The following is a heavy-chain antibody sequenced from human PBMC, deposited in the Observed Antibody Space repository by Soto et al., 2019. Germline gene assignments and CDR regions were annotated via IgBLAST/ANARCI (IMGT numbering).Heavy chain of an antibody. V-gene: IGHV1-24*01. CDR1: GYTLTELS. CDR3: ATTPSATVTTKGTFDY. D-gene: IGHD4-17*01. Sequence: ASVKVSCKVSGYTLTELSMHWVRQAPGKGLEWMGGFDPEDGETIYAQKFQGRVTMTEDTSTDTAYMELSSLRSEDTAVYYCATTPSATVTTKGTFDYWGQGTLVTVSS. J-gene: IGHJ4*02. CDR2: FDPEDGET.